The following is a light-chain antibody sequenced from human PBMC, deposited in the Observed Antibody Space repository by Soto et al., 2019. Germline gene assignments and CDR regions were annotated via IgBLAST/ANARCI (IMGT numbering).Light chain of an antibody. CDR2: RAS. CDR1: QSVSSN. V-gene: IGKV3-20*01. CDR3: QHYGASPWK. Sequence: EIVMTQSPATLSVSPGERATLSCRASQSVSSNLAWYQQKPGQAPRVLIYRASIRATGISDRFSGSGSGTDFTLTISRLEPEDFAVYYCQHYGASPWKCGQGTKVDIK. J-gene: IGKJ1*01.